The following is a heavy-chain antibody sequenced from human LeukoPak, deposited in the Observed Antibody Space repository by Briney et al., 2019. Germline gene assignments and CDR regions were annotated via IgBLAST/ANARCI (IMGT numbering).Heavy chain of an antibody. D-gene: IGHD3-10*01. CDR3: AKDFIHYGHPYYY. V-gene: IGHV3-53*01. CDR1: GLTVSINY. J-gene: IGHJ4*02. Sequence: TGGSLRLSCAASGLTVSINYMTWLRQAPEKGLKWVSVIYTDGRTYYADSVKGRFTISRDNSKNTLYLQMNSLRAEDTAVYYCAKDFIHYGHPYYYWGQGTLVTVSS. CDR2: IYTDGRT.